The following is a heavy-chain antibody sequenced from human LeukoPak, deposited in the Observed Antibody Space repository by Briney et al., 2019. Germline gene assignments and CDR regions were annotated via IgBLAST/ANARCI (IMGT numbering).Heavy chain of an antibody. D-gene: IGHD4-17*01. CDR1: GGSISSGSYY. Sequence: PSQTLSLTCTVSGGSISSGSYYWSWIRQPAGKGLEWIGRIYTSGSTNYNPSLKSRVTISVDTSKNQFSLKLSSVTAADTAVYYCARDSPHYGEAGRGFDPWGQGTLVTVSS. CDR2: IYTSGST. J-gene: IGHJ5*02. CDR3: ARDSPHYGEAGRGFDP. V-gene: IGHV4-61*02.